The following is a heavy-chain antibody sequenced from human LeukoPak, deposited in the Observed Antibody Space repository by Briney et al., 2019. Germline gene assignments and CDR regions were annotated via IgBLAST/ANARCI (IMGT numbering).Heavy chain of an antibody. CDR2: IYYSGST. CDR3: ARDQVATPDY. D-gene: IGHD4-23*01. J-gene: IGHJ4*02. CDR1: GGSISSYY. Sequence: SETLSLTCTVSGGSISSYYWSWIRQPPGKGLEWIGYIYYSGSTNYNPSLKSRVAISVDTSKNQFSLKLSSVTAADTAVYYCARDQVATPDYWGQGTLVTVSS. V-gene: IGHV4-59*12.